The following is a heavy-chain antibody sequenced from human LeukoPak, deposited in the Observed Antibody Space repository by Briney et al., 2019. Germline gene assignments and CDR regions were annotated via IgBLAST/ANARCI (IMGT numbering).Heavy chain of an antibody. CDR1: GVSFNDYY. Sequence: SETLPLTCAVSGVSFNDYYWSWVRQTPGRGLEWIGEINHSGYTNDSPSLKSRVTLSIDTSRKQFSLNLRSVTVADTGIYYCTRMTTGHDYWGQGTLVTVSS. V-gene: IGHV4-34*01. J-gene: IGHJ4*02. CDR3: TRMTTGHDY. CDR2: INHSGYT. D-gene: IGHD4-17*01.